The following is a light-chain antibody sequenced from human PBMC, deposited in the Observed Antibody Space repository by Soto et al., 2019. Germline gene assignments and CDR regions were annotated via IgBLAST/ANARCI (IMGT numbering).Light chain of an antibody. CDR1: QSTRNN. CDR2: GAS. CDR3: QQRSNWRWT. Sequence: EIVLTQSPSTLSASLGGRATLTCRASQSTRNNVAWYQQKPGQSPRLLIYGASTRATGIPARFSGSGSGTDFTLTISSLEPEDFAVYYCQQRSNWRWTFGQGTKVDIK. J-gene: IGKJ1*01. V-gene: IGKV3-11*01.